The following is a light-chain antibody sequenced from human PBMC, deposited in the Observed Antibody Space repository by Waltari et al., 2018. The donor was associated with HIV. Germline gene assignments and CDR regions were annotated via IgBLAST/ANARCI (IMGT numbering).Light chain of an antibody. CDR1: SNNVGGYNY. J-gene: IGLJ2*01. V-gene: IGLV2-8*01. Sequence: QSALTQPPSASGSPGQSVTISCTGTSNNVGGYNYVSWYQQHPGKAPKLMIYEVSKRPSDVSIRFSASKSGHTASLTISGLQPEDEADYYCCSYAGVDTPVVFGGGTKLTVL. CDR2: EVS. CDR3: CSYAGVDTPVV.